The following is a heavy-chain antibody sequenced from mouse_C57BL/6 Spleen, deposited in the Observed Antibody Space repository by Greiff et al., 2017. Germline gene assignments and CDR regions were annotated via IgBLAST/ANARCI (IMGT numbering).Heavy chain of an antibody. Sequence: QVQLQQSGAELVKPGASVKMSCKASGYTFTSYWITWVKQRPGQGLEWIGDIYPGSGSTNYNEKFKSKATLTVDTSSSTAYMQLSSLTSEDSAVYYCARDGITTDAMDYWGQGTSVTVSS. D-gene: IGHD1-2*01. CDR3: ARDGITTDAMDY. CDR1: GYTFTSYW. J-gene: IGHJ4*01. CDR2: IYPGSGST. V-gene: IGHV1-55*01.